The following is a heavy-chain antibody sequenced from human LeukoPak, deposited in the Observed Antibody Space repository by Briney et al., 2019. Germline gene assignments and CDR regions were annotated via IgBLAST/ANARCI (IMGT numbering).Heavy chain of an antibody. CDR3: TSRPLLSYYGSGRTRSDY. Sequence: PGGSLRLSCAASGFTFSSYAMSWVRQAPGKGLECISGFSGSGGSTYYADSVKGRFTISRDNSKNTLYLQMNSLKTEDTAVYYCTSRPLLSYYGSGRTRSDYWGQGTLVTVSS. J-gene: IGHJ4*02. CDR1: GFTFSSYA. D-gene: IGHD3-10*01. V-gene: IGHV3-23*01. CDR2: FSGSGGST.